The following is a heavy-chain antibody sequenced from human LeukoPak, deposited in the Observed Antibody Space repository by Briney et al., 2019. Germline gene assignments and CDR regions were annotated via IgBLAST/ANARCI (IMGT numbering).Heavy chain of an antibody. CDR1: GYTFTGYY. J-gene: IGHJ4*02. Sequence: GASVKVSCKASGYTFTGYYMHWVRQAPGQGLEWMGWINPNSGGTNYAQKFQGRVTMTRDTSISTAYMELSRLRSDDTAVYYCARDSEYSSSWYGTQRWNYWGQGTLVTVSS. D-gene: IGHD6-13*01. V-gene: IGHV1-2*02. CDR2: INPNSGGT. CDR3: ARDSEYSSSWYGTQRWNY.